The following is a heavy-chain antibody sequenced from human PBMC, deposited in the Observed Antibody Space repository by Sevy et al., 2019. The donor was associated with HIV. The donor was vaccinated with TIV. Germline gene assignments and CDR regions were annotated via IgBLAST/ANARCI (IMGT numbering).Heavy chain of an antibody. D-gene: IGHD2-21*02. CDR1: GFNFRDYA. CDR3: ARLESCGGDCYYFDY. J-gene: IGHJ4*02. CDR2: MSYVGGSE. V-gene: IGHV3-30*04. Sequence: GGSLRLSCAASGFNFRDYAVHWVRQAPGKGLEWVAIMSYVGGSENYADSVKGRFTISRDNSKSTLYLRINSLTTEDTAVYYCARLESCGGDCYYFDYWGQRILVTVSS.